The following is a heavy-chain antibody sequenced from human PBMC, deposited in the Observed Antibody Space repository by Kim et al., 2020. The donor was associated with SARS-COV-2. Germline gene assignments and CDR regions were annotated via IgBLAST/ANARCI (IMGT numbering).Heavy chain of an antibody. V-gene: IGHV3-21*01. CDR2: ISSSSSYI. D-gene: IGHD2-2*01. CDR1: GFTFSSYS. CDR3: ARDKDIVVVPAATPDY. Sequence: GGSLRLSCAASGFTFSSYSMNWVRQAPGKGLEWVSSISSSSSYIYYADSVKGRFTISRDNAKNSLYLQMNSLRAEDTAVYYCARDKDIVVVPAATPDYWGQGTLVTVSS. J-gene: IGHJ4*02.